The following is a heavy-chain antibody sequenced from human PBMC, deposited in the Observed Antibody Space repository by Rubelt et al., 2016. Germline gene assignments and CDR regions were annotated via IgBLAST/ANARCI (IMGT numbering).Heavy chain of an antibody. Sequence: QMQLQQWGAGLLKPSEALSLTCVVYGGSFSGYYWSWIRQPPGRGLEWIGEINHGGSTNHNPSLKSRVTISVDAAQNQFSLKLSSVTAADTAVYYCARGHPSRRHMDVWGKGTTVTVSS. CDR1: GGSFSGYY. J-gene: IGHJ6*03. CDR2: INHGGST. V-gene: IGHV4-34*01. CDR3: ARGHPSRRHMDV.